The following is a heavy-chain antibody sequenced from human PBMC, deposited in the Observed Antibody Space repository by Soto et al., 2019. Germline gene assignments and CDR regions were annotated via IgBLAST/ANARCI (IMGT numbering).Heavy chain of an antibody. CDR2: IRSKAYGGTT. V-gene: IGHV3-49*03. D-gene: IGHD6-13*01. Sequence: GGSPRLSCTASGFTFGDYAMSWFRQAPGKGLEWVGFIRSKAYGGTTEYAASVKGRFTISRDDSKSIAYLQMNSLKTEGTAVYYCTRSSGYSSSWYYYYYGMDVWGQGTTVTVSS. CDR3: TRSSGYSSSWYYYYYGMDV. CDR1: GFTFGDYA. J-gene: IGHJ6*02.